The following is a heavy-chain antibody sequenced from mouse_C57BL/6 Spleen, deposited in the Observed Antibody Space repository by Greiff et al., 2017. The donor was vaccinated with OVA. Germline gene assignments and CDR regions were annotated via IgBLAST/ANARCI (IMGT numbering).Heavy chain of an antibody. V-gene: IGHV3-5*01. J-gene: IGHJ3*01. D-gene: IGHD3-2*02. CDR3: ARDSSGYGWFAY. CDR2: IYYSGTI. Sequence: DVKLVESGPGLVKPSQTVFLTCTVTGISITTGNYRWSWIRQFPGNKLEWIGYIYYSGTITYNPSLPSRTTITRNTPKNHFFLEMNSVTAEDTATYYCARDSSGYGWFAYWGQGTLVTVSA. CDR1: GISITTGNYR.